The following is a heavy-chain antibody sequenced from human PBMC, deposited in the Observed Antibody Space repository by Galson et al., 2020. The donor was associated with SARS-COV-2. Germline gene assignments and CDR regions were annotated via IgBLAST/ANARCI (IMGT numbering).Heavy chain of an antibody. Sequence: GESLKISCKASGYTFTDYYMHWVRQAPGQGLEWMGWISPNSGGTNYAQKFQGRVTMTRDTSISAAYMELSMLRSDDTAVYYCARVPYYYDSSGYPLGAFEIWGQGTMVTVSS. J-gene: IGHJ3*02. CDR3: ARVPYYYDSSGYPLGAFEI. CDR1: GYTFTDYY. V-gene: IGHV1-2*02. D-gene: IGHD3-22*01. CDR2: ISPNSGGT.